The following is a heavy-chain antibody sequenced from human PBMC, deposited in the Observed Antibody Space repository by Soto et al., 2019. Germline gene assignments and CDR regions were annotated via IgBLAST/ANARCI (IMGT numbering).Heavy chain of an antibody. CDR2: ISYDGSNK. CDR3: ARAPSMVTTPYYFDY. CDR1: GFTFSSYA. D-gene: IGHD4-17*01. Sequence: QVQLVESGGGVVQPGRSLRLSCAASGFTFSSYAMHWVRQAPGKGLDWMAVISYDGSNKYYADSVKGRFTISVKGRFTISRDNSKNTLYLQMNSLRAEDTAVYYCARAPSMVTTPYYFDYWGQGTLVTVSS. J-gene: IGHJ4*02. V-gene: IGHV3-30-3*01.